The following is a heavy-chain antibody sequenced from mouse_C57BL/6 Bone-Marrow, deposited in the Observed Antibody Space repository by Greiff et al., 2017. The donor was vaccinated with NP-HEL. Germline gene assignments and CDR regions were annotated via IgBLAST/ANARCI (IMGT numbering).Heavy chain of an antibody. CDR3: AREEDDYDGGMDY. D-gene: IGHD2-4*01. J-gene: IGHJ4*01. CDR2: IDPSDSYT. V-gene: IGHV1-69*01. CDR1: GYTFTSYW. Sequence: VQLQQSGAELVMPGASVKLSCKASGYTFTSYWMHWVKQRPGQGLEWIGEIDPSDSYTNYNQKFKGKSTLTVDKSSSTAYMQLSSLTSEDSAVYYCAREEDDYDGGMDYWGQGTSVTVSS.